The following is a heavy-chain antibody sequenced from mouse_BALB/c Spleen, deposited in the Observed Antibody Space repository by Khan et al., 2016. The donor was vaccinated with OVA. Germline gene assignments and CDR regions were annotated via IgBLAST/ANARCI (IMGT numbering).Heavy chain of an antibody. D-gene: IGHD2-14*01. CDR2: IYPFNDDT. V-gene: IGHV1S136*01. CDR1: GYTFTSYV. CDR3: ARNYRYDVYFDY. J-gene: IGHJ2*01. Sequence: VHLQQPGPELVKPGASVKMSCKASGYTFTSYVIHWMKQKPGQGLEWIGYIYPFNDDTKYNEKFKGKATLTSDKSSSTAYMELSSLTSEDSAVYYCARNYRYDVYFDYWGQGTTLTVSS.